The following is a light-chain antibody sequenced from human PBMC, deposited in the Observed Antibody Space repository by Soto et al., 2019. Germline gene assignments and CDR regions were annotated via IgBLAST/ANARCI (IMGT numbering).Light chain of an antibody. CDR2: DAS. CDR3: QQYSSYST. V-gene: IGKV1-5*01. J-gene: IGKJ1*01. Sequence: DIQMTQSPSSLSASVGDRVTITCRASQSISNWLAWYQQKPWKAPKLLIYDASTLESGVPSRFSGGGFGTDFTLTISSLQPDDFSTYYCQQYSSYSTFGQGTKVEMK. CDR1: QSISNW.